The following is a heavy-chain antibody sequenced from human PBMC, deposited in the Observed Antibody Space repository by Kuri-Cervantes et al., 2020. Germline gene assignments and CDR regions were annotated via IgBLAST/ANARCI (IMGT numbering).Heavy chain of an antibody. CDR1: GFTFSSYS. CDR2: ISSSSSYI. Sequence: GGSLRLSCAASGFTFSSYSMNWVRQAPGKGLEWVSSISSSSSYIYYADSVKGRFTISRDNAKNSLYLQMNSLRAEDTAVYYCARDLPILSYGSGRRGMDVWGQGTTVTVSS. J-gene: IGHJ6*02. CDR3: ARDLPILSYGSGRRGMDV. V-gene: IGHV3-21*01. D-gene: IGHD3-10*01.